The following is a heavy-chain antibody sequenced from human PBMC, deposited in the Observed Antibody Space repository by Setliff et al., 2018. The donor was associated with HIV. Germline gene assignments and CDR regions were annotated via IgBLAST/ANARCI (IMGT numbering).Heavy chain of an antibody. Sequence: SETLSLTCDVSGFSISSRYYWAWLRQAPGKGLEWSGCIDASANTYYSTSLTSRATISVATSTNQLSLKLRSVSAADTAVYYCARIGSGWSVGWFDTWGQGTLVTVSS. V-gene: IGHV4-38-2*01. CDR3: ARIGSGWSVGWFDT. D-gene: IGHD6-13*01. CDR2: IDASANT. J-gene: IGHJ5*02. CDR1: GFSISSRYY.